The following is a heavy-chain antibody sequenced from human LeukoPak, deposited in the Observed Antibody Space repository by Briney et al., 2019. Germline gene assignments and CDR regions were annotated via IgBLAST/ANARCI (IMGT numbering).Heavy chain of an antibody. CDR1: GFTFSNYW. V-gene: IGHV3-21*01. J-gene: IGHJ2*01. CDR2: ISSSSLYR. CDR3: ARAPVYYDETRGYLKISNWYFDL. Sequence: GGSLRLSCAASGFTFSNYWMHWVRQAPGKGLEWVSSISSSSLYRFYADSVRGRFTISRDNAKNSLYLQMTSLRAEDTAVYYCARAPVYYDETRGYLKISNWYFDLWGRGTLVTVSS. D-gene: IGHD3-22*01.